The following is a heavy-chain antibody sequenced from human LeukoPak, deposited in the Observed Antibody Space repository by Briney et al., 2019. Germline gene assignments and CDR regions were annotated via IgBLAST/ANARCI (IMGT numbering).Heavy chain of an antibody. CDR1: GFTISDNG. V-gene: IGHV3-48*03. CDR3: SRGSADDDDKWIDT. D-gene: IGHD1-1*01. CDR2: ISSSPINI. J-gene: IGHJ5*02. Sequence: GGTLRLSCAASGFTISDNGMNWVRKPPRPGLELVSYISSSPINIYYADPSMSRFTISTDNAKNTEFLLMHSLMTDDTAPYYCSRGSADDDDKWIDTCGQGTQVTVSS.